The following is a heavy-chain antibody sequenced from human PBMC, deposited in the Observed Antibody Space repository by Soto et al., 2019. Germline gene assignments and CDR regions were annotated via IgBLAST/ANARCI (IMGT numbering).Heavy chain of an antibody. D-gene: IGHD3-16*01. Sequence: VASVKVSCKASGYTFTSYDINCVRQATGQGLEWMGWMNPNSGNTGYAQKFQGRVTMTRNTSISTAYMELSSLRSEDTAVYYCARGGWVFDAFDIWGQGTMVTVSS. CDR3: ARGGWVFDAFDI. CDR1: GYTFTSYD. V-gene: IGHV1-8*01. CDR2: MNPNSGNT. J-gene: IGHJ3*02.